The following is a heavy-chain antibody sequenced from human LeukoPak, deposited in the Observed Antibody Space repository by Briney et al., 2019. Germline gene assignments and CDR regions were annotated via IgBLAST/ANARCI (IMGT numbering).Heavy chain of an antibody. Sequence: PSETLSLTCAVSGYSISSGYYWAWLRQPPGKGLEWIGSIYHSGSTYYNPSLKSRVTISVDTSKNQFSLRLSSVTAADTAVYYCARRAPGTSGTTGWFDPWGQGTLVTVSS. CDR3: ARRAPGTSGTTGWFDP. CDR2: IYHSGST. V-gene: IGHV4-38-2*01. J-gene: IGHJ5*02. D-gene: IGHD1-1*01. CDR1: GYSISSGYY.